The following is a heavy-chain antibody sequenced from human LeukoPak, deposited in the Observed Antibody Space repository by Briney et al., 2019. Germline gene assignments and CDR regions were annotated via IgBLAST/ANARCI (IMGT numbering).Heavy chain of an antibody. V-gene: IGHV3-30*03. D-gene: IGHD3-10*01. J-gene: IGHJ5*02. CDR1: GFTFSSYG. CDR3: ARGELLWFGELRS. CDR2: ISYDGSNK. Sequence: GGSLRLSCAASGFTFSSYGMHWVRQAPGKGLEWVAVISYDGSNKYYADSVKGRFTISRENAKNSLYLQMNSLRAGDTAVYYCARGELLWFGELRSWGQGTLVTVSS.